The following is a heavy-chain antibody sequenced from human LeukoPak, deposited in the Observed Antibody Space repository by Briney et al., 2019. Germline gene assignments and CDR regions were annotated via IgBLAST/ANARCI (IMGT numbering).Heavy chain of an antibody. CDR1: GFTFSNYN. V-gene: IGHV3-48*02. CDR2: ITLSRTTI. J-gene: IGHJ4*02. Sequence: GGSLTLSCAASGFTFSNYNMNWVRQAPGKGLEWVAYITLSRTTIYYADSVNGRFTISRDNAKNSLSLQMNSLRDEDTAVYYCARETPDSSSWTAFDFWGQGTLVTVSS. CDR3: ARETPDSSSWTAFDF. D-gene: IGHD6-13*01.